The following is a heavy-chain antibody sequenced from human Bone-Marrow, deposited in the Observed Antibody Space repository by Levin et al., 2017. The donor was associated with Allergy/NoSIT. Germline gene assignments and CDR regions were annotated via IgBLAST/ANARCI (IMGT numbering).Heavy chain of an antibody. CDR3: ARDDAYEALHYGLDV. D-gene: IGHD5-12*01. CDR2: ISGYNGDT. V-gene: IGHV1-18*01. J-gene: IGHJ6*02. CDR1: GYTFTSYG. Sequence: GASVKVSCKSSGYTFTSYGVSWVRLAPGQGPEWMGWISGYNGDTQFAQKFQGRLTLTTDTSTSTTYMELRSLRSDDRAVYYCARDDAYEALHYGLDVWGQGTTVTVSS.